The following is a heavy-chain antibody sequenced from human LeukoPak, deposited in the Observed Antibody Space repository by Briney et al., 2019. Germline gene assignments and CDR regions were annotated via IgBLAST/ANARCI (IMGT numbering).Heavy chain of an antibody. CDR3: ARGTRYYYGSGSYYYFDY. Sequence: SGTLSLTCTVSGGSISSGDYYWSWIRQPPGKGLEWIGYIYYSGSTYYNPSLKSRVTISVDTSKNQFSLKLSSVTAADTAVYYCARGTRYYYGSGSYYYFDYWGQGTLVTVSS. D-gene: IGHD3-10*01. CDR2: IYYSGST. V-gene: IGHV4-30-4*01. CDR1: GGSISSGDYY. J-gene: IGHJ4*02.